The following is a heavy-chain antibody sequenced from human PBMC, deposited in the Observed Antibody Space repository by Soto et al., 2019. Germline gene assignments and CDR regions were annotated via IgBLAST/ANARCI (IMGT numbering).Heavy chain of an antibody. V-gene: IGHV4-31*03. CDR2: IYYSGST. Sequence: SETLSLTCTVSGGSISSGGYYWSWIRQHPGKGLEWIGYIYYSGSTYYNPSLKSRVTISVDTSKNQFSLKLGSVTAADTAVYYCARVSGVVVVPAASRFDPWGQGTLVTVSS. D-gene: IGHD2-2*01. CDR1: GGSISSGGYY. CDR3: ARVSGVVVVPAASRFDP. J-gene: IGHJ5*02.